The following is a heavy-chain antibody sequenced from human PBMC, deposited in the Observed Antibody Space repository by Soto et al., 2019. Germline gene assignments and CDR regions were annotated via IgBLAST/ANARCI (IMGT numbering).Heavy chain of an antibody. V-gene: IGHV1-3*01. CDR1: GYTFTSYA. CDR2: INAGNGNT. Sequence: ASVKVSCKASGYTFTSYAMHWGRQAPGQRLEWKGWINAGNGNTKYSQKFQGRVTITRDTSASTAYMELSSLRSEDTAVYYCARSIVVVTALDYWGQGTLVTVSS. J-gene: IGHJ4*02. CDR3: ARSIVVVTALDY. D-gene: IGHD2-21*02.